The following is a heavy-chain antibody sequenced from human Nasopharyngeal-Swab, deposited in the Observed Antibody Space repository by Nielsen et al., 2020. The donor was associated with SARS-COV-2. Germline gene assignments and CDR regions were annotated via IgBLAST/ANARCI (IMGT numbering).Heavy chain of an antibody. D-gene: IGHD1-26*01. CDR2: ISGDGSST. J-gene: IGHJ4*02. V-gene: IGHV3-74*01. CDR1: GFTFSSFW. CDR3: ARGSGPHGSWDY. Sequence: GGSLRLSCSASGFTFSSFWMHWVRQVPGKGLVWISRISGDGSSTSYADSVKGRLTISRDNAKNTLYLQINTLTGEDTAVYHCARGSGPHGSWDYWGQGTLITVSS.